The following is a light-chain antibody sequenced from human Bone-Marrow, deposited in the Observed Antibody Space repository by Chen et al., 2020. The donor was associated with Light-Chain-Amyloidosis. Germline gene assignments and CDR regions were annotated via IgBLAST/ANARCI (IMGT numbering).Light chain of an antibody. CDR3: QSADSSGTYEVI. J-gene: IGLJ2*01. Sequence: SYELTQPPSVSVSPGQTARITCSGDDLPTKYAYWYQQKPGQAPVLVIHRDTERPSGISERFSGSSSGTTDTLTSRGVQAEDEADDHCQSADSSGTYEVIFGGGTKLTVL. CDR1: DLPTKY. CDR2: RDT. V-gene: IGLV3-25*03.